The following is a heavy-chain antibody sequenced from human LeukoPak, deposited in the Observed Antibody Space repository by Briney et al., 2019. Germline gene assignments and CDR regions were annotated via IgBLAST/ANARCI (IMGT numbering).Heavy chain of an antibody. CDR1: GFTFSNYA. J-gene: IGHJ4*02. V-gene: IGHV3-23*01. CDR2: ISGSGGDT. CDR3: AKTLRPPYSSGWSKFDC. D-gene: IGHD6-19*01. Sequence: PGGSLRLSCAASGFTFSNYAMSWVRQAPGKGLEWVSGISGSGGDTYYTDSVKGRFTISRDNSKSTLYLQMNSLKAEDTAIYYCAKTLRPPYSSGWSKFDCWGQGTLVIVSS.